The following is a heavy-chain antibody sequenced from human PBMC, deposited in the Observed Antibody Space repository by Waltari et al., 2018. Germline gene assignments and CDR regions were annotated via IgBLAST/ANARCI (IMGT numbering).Heavy chain of an antibody. CDR1: GFIFSTYW. V-gene: IGHV3-74*01. Sequence: EVQLVESGGGLVQPGGSLRLSCVASGFIFSTYWMDWVRQAPGRGLVMVSRINSDGSSPTYADSVKGEFTITRDNAKKSLYLHMSSLRAEDTSVYYCVRENIAAAGLESWGQGTLVTVSS. J-gene: IGHJ4*02. CDR3: VRENIAAAGLES. D-gene: IGHD6-13*01. CDR2: INSDGSSP.